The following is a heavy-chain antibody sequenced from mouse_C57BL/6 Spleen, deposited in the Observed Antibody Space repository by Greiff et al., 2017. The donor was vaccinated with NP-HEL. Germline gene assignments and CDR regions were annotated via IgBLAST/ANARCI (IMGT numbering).Heavy chain of an antibody. CDR1: GYAFTNYL. J-gene: IGHJ4*01. Sequence: VQLQQSGAELVRPGTSVKVSCKASGYAFTNYLIEWVKQRPGQGLEWIGVINPGSGGTNYNEKFKGKATLTADKSSSTAYMQLSSLTSEDSAVYFWARWPIPRYAMDYWGQGTSVTVSS. V-gene: IGHV1-54*01. CDR2: INPGSGGT. CDR3: ARWPIPRYAMDY. D-gene: IGHD5-1-1*01.